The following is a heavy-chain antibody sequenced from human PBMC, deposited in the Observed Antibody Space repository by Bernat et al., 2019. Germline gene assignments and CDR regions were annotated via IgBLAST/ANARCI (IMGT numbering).Heavy chain of an antibody. V-gene: IGHV4-39*07. CDR3: ARDRYDRGPLFY. J-gene: IGHJ4*02. CDR2: IYYSGST. D-gene: IGHD3-22*01. CDR1: GGSISSSSYY. Sequence: QLQLQESGPGLVKPSETLSLTCTVSGGSISSSSYYWGWIRQPPGKGLEWIGSIYYSGSTYYNPSLKSRVTISVVKSKNQFSLKLSAVTAADTAVYYCARDRYDRGPLFYWGQGTLVTVSS.